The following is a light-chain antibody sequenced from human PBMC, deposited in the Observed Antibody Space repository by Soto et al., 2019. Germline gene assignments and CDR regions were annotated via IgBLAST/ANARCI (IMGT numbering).Light chain of an antibody. Sequence: DIQMTQSPSSLTASVGDRVTISCRASQGISNSLAWYQQKPGKVPTLLIYAASTLQSGVPSRFSGSGSGTEFTLTISCLQPEDVATYFCQKYDSAPLTFGGGTKVEIK. CDR3: QKYDSAPLT. V-gene: IGKV1-27*01. J-gene: IGKJ4*02. CDR2: AAS. CDR1: QGISNS.